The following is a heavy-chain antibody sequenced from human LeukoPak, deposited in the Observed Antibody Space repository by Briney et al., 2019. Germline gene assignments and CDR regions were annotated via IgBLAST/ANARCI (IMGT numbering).Heavy chain of an antibody. D-gene: IGHD2-2*01. J-gene: IGHJ5*02. CDR2: ISAYNGNT. CDR3: AGVVPAAGARFDP. CDR1: GYTFTSYD. V-gene: IGHV1-18*01. Sequence: ASVKVSCKASGYTFTSYDINWVRQATGQGLEWMGWISAYNGNTNYAQKLQGRVTMTTDTSTSTAYMELRSLRSDDTAVYYCAGVVPAAGARFDPWGQGTLVTVSS.